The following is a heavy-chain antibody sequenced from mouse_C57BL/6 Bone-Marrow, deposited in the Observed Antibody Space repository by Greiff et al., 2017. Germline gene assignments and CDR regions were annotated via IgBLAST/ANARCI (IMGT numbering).Heavy chain of an antibody. CDR1: GYAFTNYL. Sequence: VQLQQSGAELVRPGTSVKVSCKASGYAFTNYLIEWVKQRPGQGLEWIGVINPGSGGTNYNEKFKGKATLTVDKSSSTAYMQLSSLTSEVSACYIGARRKNDPLADWGQGTLVTVSA. V-gene: IGHV1-54*01. CDR2: INPGSGGT. D-gene: IGHD2-3*01. CDR3: ARRKNDPLAD. J-gene: IGHJ3*01.